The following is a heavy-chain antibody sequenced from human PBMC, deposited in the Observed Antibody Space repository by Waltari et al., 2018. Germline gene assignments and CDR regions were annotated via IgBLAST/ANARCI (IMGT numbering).Heavy chain of an antibody. J-gene: IGHJ5*02. V-gene: IGHV3-74*03. CDR1: VFTFGPYW. CDR2: VNTSRSRK. CDR3: GTLEAIAS. D-gene: IGHD2-21*01. Sequence: EAQVVESGGGLVQPGGSLRLSCTASVFTFGPYWMHWVLQVLGRGLGWVSVVNTSRSRKKYADPVKGRFTIYRGNARNTVHLQMNSRGAVDTAIYYCGTLEAIASWGQGTLVTVSS.